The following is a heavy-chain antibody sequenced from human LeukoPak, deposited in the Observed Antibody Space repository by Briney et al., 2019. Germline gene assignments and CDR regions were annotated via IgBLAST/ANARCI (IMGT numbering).Heavy chain of an antibody. CDR1: EFTFTSYW. J-gene: IGHJ5*02. V-gene: IGHV3-7*01. Sequence: GGSLRLSCAASEFTFTSYWMNWVRQAPGKGLEWVANIKQDGSKKNYADSVKGRFTISRDNAKNALYLQMNSLRAEDTAIYYCAGPYWPSWGEETLVTVSS. CDR3: AGPYWPS. D-gene: IGHD2-15*01. CDR2: IKQDGSKK.